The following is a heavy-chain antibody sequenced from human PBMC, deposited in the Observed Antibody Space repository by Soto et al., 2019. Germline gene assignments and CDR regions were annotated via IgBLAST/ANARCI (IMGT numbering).Heavy chain of an antibody. Sequence: SETLSLTCTVSGGSISSGGYYWSWIRQHPGRGLEWIGYIYYSGSTYYNPSLKSRVTISVDTSKNQFSLKLSSVTAADTAVYYCARVGLKEYGMDVWGQGTTVTVSS. V-gene: IGHV4-31*03. J-gene: IGHJ6*02. CDR1: GGSISSGGYY. CDR2: IYYSGST. CDR3: ARVGLKEYGMDV.